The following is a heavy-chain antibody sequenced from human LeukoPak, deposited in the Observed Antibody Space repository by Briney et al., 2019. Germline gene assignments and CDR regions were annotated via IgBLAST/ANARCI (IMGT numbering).Heavy chain of an antibody. CDR3: ARRSSSGWYPDYYYYYMDV. J-gene: IGHJ6*03. D-gene: IGHD6-19*01. Sequence: SETLSLTCAVYGGSFSGYYWSWIRQPPGKGLEWIGEINHSGSTNCNPSLKSRVTISVDTSKNQFSLKLSSVTAADTAVYYCARRSSSGWYPDYYYYYMDVWGKGTTVTISS. CDR1: GGSFSGYY. CDR2: INHSGST. V-gene: IGHV4-34*01.